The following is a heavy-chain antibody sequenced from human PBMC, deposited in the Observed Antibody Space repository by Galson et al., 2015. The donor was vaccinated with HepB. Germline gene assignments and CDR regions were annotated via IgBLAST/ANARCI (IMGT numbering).Heavy chain of an antibody. V-gene: IGHV3-30*04. CDR2: ISYDGSNK. D-gene: IGHD6-19*01. CDR3: ARDQAGHFDY. CDR1: GFTFSSYA. J-gene: IGHJ4*02. Sequence: SLRLSCAASGFTFSSYAMHWVRQAPGKGLEWVAVISYDGSNKYYADSVKGRFTIPRDNSKNTLYLQMNSLRAEDTAVYYCARDQAGHFDYWGQGTLVTVSS.